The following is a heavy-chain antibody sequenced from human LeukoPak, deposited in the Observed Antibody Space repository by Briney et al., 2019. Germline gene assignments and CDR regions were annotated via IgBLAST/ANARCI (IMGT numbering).Heavy chain of an antibody. CDR1: GDSISSDTYS. D-gene: IGHD4-11*01. V-gene: IGHV4-30-2*06. Sequence: TSETLSLTCAVSGDSISSDTYSWSWIRQSPGKGLKWIGYIYHSGNTYYNPSLRSRVTISVDSSKNQFSLQVRSVTAADTAMYYCVRGIDYRGGYYFDFWGQGRLVTVSS. CDR3: VRGIDYRGGYYFDF. CDR2: IYHSGNT. J-gene: IGHJ4*02.